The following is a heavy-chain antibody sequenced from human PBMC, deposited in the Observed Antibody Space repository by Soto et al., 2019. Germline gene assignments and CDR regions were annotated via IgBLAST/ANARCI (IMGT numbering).Heavy chain of an antibody. J-gene: IGHJ4*02. Sequence: EVQLVESGGVVVQPGWSLRLSCAASGFTFDDYSMHWVRQAPGKGLEWVSLISWDGRSTYYADSVKGRFTISRDNSKNSLYLQMNSLTTEDTAFYYCGKDGAVRDYTYLDYWGQGALVTVSS. V-gene: IGHV3-43*01. CDR3: GKDGAVRDYTYLDY. CDR1: GFTFDDYS. CDR2: ISWDGRST. D-gene: IGHD4-17*01.